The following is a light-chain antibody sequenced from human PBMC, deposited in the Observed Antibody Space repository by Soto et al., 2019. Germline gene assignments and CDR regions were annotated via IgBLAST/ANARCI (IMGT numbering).Light chain of an antibody. Sequence: QSVLTQPPSASGTPGQGVIITCSGGSSNVERNYVYWYQHLPGTAPKLLIYRDDQRPSGVPDRFSGSKSGTSASLAISGLRSEDEAAYYCAVWDDRLSGLFGGGTKVTVL. CDR1: SSNVERNY. CDR2: RDD. J-gene: IGLJ3*02. CDR3: AVWDDRLSGL. V-gene: IGLV1-47*01.